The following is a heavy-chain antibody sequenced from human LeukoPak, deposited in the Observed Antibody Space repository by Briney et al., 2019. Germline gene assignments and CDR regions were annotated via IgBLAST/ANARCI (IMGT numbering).Heavy chain of an antibody. V-gene: IGHV1-8*01. CDR2: MNPNSGNT. CDR3: ARGSGYSSGYDAFDI. D-gene: IGHD5-18*01. J-gene: IGHJ3*02. Sequence: GASVKVSCKASGYTFTSYDINWVRQATGQGLEWMGWMNPNSGNTGYAQKIQGRVTMTRNTSISTAYMELRSLRSEDTAVYYCARGSGYSSGYDAFDIWGQGTMVAVSS. CDR1: GYTFTSYD.